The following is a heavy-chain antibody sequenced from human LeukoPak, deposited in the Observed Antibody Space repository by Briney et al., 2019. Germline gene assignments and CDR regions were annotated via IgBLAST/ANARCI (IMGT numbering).Heavy chain of an antibody. CDR3: ARGGSSSWYTPTDAFDV. J-gene: IGHJ3*01. CDR1: GYTFTGHY. D-gene: IGHD6-13*01. Sequence: ASVRVSCKASGYTFTGHYMYWVRQAPGQGLEWMGWINPHSGGTDYGQKFQGRVTMTRDTSISTAYMELSSLRSDDTALYYCARGGSSSWYTPTDAFDVWGQGTMVTVSS. CDR2: INPHSGGT. V-gene: IGHV1-2*02.